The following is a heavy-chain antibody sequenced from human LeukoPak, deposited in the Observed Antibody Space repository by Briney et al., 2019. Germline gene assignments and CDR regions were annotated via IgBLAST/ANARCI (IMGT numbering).Heavy chain of an antibody. CDR2: IHTTGRT. CDR1: GGSIFNYY. D-gene: IGHD1-26*01. J-gene: IGHJ4*02. CDR3: AREEIVEASTGPDS. V-gene: IGHV4-4*07. Sequence: SETLSLTCIVSGGSIFNYYWTWIRQPAGKGLEWIGHIHTTGRTNYNPSLTSRVTMSADPSKNQFSLKLSSVTAADTAVYYCAREEIVEASTGPDSWGQGTLVTVSS.